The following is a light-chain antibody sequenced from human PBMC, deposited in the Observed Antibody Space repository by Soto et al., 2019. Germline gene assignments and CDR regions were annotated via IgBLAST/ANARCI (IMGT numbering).Light chain of an antibody. CDR3: QPYTAWPPIP. CDR1: QSVRRY. J-gene: IGKJ5*01. Sequence: EFGWTPSPATLSLSPGERATLSCRASQSVRRYLAWYPKTPGQAPRLLTYGASTRATGIPDRFSGSGSGTEFTLTISCLQSEDFAVYYSQPYTAWPPIPFCQGGRLEI. CDR2: GAS. V-gene: IGKV3-15*01.